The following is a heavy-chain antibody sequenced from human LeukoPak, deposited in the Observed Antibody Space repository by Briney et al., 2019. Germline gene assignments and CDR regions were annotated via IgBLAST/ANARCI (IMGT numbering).Heavy chain of an antibody. CDR3: AKESGKFDY. J-gene: IGHJ4*02. CDR2: ISADGGST. CDR1: GLNFDDSA. Sequence: GGSLRLSCVASGLNFDDSAMHWVRHAPGKGLEWVSLISADGGSTFSADSVKGRFSISRDNSKNSLYLQMNSLRSEDTAMYYCAKESGKFDYWGQGTLVAVSS. V-gene: IGHV3-43*02.